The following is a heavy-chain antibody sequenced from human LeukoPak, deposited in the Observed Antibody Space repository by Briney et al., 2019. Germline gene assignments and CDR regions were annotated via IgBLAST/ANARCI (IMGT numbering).Heavy chain of an antibody. J-gene: IGHJ4*02. V-gene: IGHV3-74*01. D-gene: IGHD2-15*01. CDR2: ISDHGSIT. CDR1: GFTLSNYW. Sequence: GGSLRLSCAAPGFTLSNYWMHWVRQAPGKGLVWVSRISDHGSITNFADSVKGRFSISRDTAKNTLYLEMNSLRVEDTAVYYCARDLSGYSDYWGQGALVTVSS. CDR3: ARDLSGYSDY.